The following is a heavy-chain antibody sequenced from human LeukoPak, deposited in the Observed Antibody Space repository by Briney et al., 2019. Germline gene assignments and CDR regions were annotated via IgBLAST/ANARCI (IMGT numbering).Heavy chain of an antibody. CDR3: ARGGGLDI. CDR1: GFIFSSYW. J-gene: IGHJ3*02. CDR2: IKQDGSEK. V-gene: IGHV3-7*05. Sequence: GGSLRLSCAASGFIFSSYWMTWVRQAPGKGLEWVANIKQDGSEKYYVDSVKGRFTISRDNAKNSLYLQMDSLRAEDTAVYYCARGGGLDIWGQGTMVTVSS.